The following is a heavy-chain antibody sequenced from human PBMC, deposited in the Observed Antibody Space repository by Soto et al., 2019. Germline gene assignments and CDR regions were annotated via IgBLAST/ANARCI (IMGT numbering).Heavy chain of an antibody. CDR1: GGSISSGGYY. J-gene: IGHJ6*02. D-gene: IGHD3-10*01. CDR3: ARDLMVRGVRTDYYYGMYV. CDR2: IYYSGST. Sequence: QVQLQESGPGLVKPSQTLSLTCTVSGGSISSGGYYWSWIRQHPGKGLEWIGYIYYSGSTYYNPSLKSRVTRSVDTSKNQFSLKLSSVTAADTAVYYCARDLMVRGVRTDYYYGMYVWGQGTTVTVSS. V-gene: IGHV4-31*03.